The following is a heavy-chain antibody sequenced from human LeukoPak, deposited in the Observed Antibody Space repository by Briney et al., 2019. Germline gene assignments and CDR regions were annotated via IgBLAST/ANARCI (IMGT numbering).Heavy chain of an antibody. Sequence: SETLSLTCTVSDGSISSSTYYWGWIRQPPGKGLEWIGTVYYSGSTYYNPSLKSRVTISVDTSKNQFSLKLSSVTAADTAVYYCARNLAGHFGGFYFDDWGQGTLVTVSS. CDR3: ARNLAGHFGGFYFDD. CDR1: DGSISSSTYY. CDR2: VYYSGST. V-gene: IGHV4-39*07. J-gene: IGHJ4*02. D-gene: IGHD2-21*01.